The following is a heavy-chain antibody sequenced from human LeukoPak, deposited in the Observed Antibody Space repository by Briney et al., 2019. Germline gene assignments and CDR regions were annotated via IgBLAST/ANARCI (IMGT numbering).Heavy chain of an antibody. J-gene: IGHJ6*02. CDR3: ARDKSRTSRAMVYYYYGMDV. D-gene: IGHD2-2*01. CDR1: GGTFSSYA. CDR2: IIPIFGTA. Sequence: ASVKVSCKASGGTFSSYAISWVRQAPGQGLEWMGGIIPIFGTANYAQKFQGRVTITADESTSTAYMELSSLRSEDTAVYYCARDKSRTSRAMVYYYYGMDVWGQGTTVTVSS. V-gene: IGHV1-69*13.